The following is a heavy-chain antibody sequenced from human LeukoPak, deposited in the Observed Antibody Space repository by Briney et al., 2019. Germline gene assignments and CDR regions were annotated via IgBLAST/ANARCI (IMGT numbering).Heavy chain of an antibody. CDR3: ARGRSGYSYGYVANY. V-gene: IGHV4-34*01. D-gene: IGHD5-18*01. Sequence: SETLSLTCAVYGGSFSGYYWSWIRQPPGKGLEWIGEIKHSGSTNYNPSLKSRVTISVDTSKNQFSLKLSSVTAADTAVYYCARGRSGYSYGYVANYWGQGTLVTVSS. CDR2: IKHSGST. J-gene: IGHJ4*02. CDR1: GGSFSGYY.